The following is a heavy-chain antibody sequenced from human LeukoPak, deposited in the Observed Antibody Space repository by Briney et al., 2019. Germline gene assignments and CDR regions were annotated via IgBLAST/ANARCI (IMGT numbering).Heavy chain of an antibody. Sequence: GGSLRLSCTAPGFTFGDYAMSWVRQAPGKGLEWVGFIRSKAYGGTTEYAASVKGRCTISRDDSKSIAYLQMNSLKTEDTAVYYCTRGRATYYYYYMDVWGKGTTVTVSS. CDR2: IRSKAYGGTT. CDR1: GFTFGDYA. CDR3: TRGRATYYYYYMDV. J-gene: IGHJ6*03. D-gene: IGHD5-12*01. V-gene: IGHV3-49*04.